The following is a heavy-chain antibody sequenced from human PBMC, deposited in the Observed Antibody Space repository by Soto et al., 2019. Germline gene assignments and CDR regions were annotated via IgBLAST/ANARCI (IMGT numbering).Heavy chain of an antibody. CDR2: IYPSDSDT. D-gene: IGHD3-3*01. CDR3: ATRAEYYDFWSGYYGA. Sequence: GDSLKISCKGSGYSFSTSWIGWVRQMSGKGLEWMGTIYPSDSDTRYSPSFQGQVIISADKSTSTAYLQWRSLKASDTAMYYCATRAEYYDFWSGYYGAWGRQTLVTVGS. V-gene: IGHV5-51*01. CDR1: GYSFSTSW. J-gene: IGHJ5*02.